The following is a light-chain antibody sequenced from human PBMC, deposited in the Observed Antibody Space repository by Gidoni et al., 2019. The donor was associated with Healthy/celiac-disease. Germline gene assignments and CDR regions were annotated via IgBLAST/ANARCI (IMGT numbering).Light chain of an antibody. CDR3: QSYDSSLSGSVV. Sequence: QSVLPHPPSVSGASGQRVTISCTGSSSNIGAGYDVHWYQQLPGAAPTLLIYGNSNRPSWVPDRCSCSKSGTSASLAITGLLAEDEADYYCQSYDSSLSGSVVFGGGTKLTVL. J-gene: IGLJ2*01. CDR1: SSNIGAGYD. V-gene: IGLV1-40*01. CDR2: GNS.